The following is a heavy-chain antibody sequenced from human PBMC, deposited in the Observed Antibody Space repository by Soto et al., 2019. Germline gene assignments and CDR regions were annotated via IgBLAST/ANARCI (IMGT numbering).Heavy chain of an antibody. D-gene: IGHD3-3*01. V-gene: IGHV1-46*01. CDR2: INPHGGST. CDR1: GDTFTSYY. Sequence: ASVKVSCKAPGDTFTSYYLNWVRQAPGQRLEWMGVINPHGGSTKYAQRFQGRITMTRDTSRSTVYMELSSLRSDDTAIYYCARSSGGNFGIIIEGSNWFDPWGQGTLVTVSS. J-gene: IGHJ5*02. CDR3: ARSSGGNFGIIIEGSNWFDP.